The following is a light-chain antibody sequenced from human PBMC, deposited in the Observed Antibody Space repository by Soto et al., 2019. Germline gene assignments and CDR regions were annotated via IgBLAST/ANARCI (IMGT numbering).Light chain of an antibody. V-gene: IGLV1-47*02. J-gene: IGLJ1*01. CDR2: SNT. CDR1: SLNIGSNY. CDR3: AAWDDSLSDHYV. Sequence: QSLLTQPPSASGTPGQTVTITCFGSSLNIGSNYVYWYQQLPGTAPKILLYSNTQRPSGVPDRFSGSESHISASLAISVHRSDDEAGYYCAAWDDSLSDHYVFGTGTKVTVL.